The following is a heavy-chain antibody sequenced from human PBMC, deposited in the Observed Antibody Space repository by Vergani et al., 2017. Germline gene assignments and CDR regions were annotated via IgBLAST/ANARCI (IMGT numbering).Heavy chain of an antibody. J-gene: IGHJ4*02. V-gene: IGHV4-34*02. Sequence: QEHLQQRGAGVLKPSETLSLTCGVIGGSLSGYFWSWIRQSPGRGLEWIGEITAIGSAKYSPSATSRVTISVDTSRGEFTLTVTSVTAADTGLYFCASRRPRLNLVSKSNAGTFDSWGQGTLVTVSS. CDR3: ASRRPRLNLVSKSNAGTFDS. D-gene: IGHD3-10*01. CDR1: GGSLSGYF. CDR2: ITAIGSA.